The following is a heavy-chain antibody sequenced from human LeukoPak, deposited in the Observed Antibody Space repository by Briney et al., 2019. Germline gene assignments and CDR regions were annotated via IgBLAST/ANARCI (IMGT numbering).Heavy chain of an antibody. CDR2: VYQSCTT. D-gene: IGHD5-18*01. J-gene: IGHJ4*02. Sequence: KSSETLSLTCTVSGFSISSGHYWGWGRQPPGAGLEGIGSVYQSCTTYYNPSLKRRVTTSVDLSKNQFSLQLRPLTAADTAVYYCARIFIRNGYSSYFDCWGQGTLVTVSS. CDR3: ARIFIRNGYSSYFDC. CDR1: GFSISSGHY. V-gene: IGHV4-38-2*02.